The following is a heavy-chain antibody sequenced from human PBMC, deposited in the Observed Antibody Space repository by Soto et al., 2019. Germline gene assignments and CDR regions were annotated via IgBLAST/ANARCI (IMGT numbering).Heavy chain of an antibody. CDR3: ASHHWCYAFDI. V-gene: IGHV4-30-4*01. J-gene: IGHJ3*02. CDR2: IYYSGST. CDR1: GGSISSGDYY. D-gene: IGHD2-15*01. Sequence: LSLTCTVSGGSISSGDYYWSWIRQPPGKGLEWIGYIYYSGSTYYNPSLKSRVTISVDTSKNQFSLKLSSVTAADPAVYYCASHHWCYAFDICGQGTMVTVSS.